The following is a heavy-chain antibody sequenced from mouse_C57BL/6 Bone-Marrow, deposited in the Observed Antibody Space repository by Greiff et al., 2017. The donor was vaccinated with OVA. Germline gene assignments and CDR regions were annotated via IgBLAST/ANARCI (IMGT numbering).Heavy chain of an antibody. J-gene: IGHJ2*01. V-gene: IGHV10-1*01. CDR1: GFSFNTYA. CDR2: IRSKSNNYAT. D-gene: IGHD4-1*01. CDR3: VMVNWGGGSYFDY. Sequence: EVKLVESGGGLVQPKGSLKLSCAASGFSFNTYAMNWVRQAPGKGLEWVARIRSKSNNYATYYADSVKDRFTISRDDSESMLYLQMNNLKTDDPAMYYCVMVNWGGGSYFDYWGQGTTLTVSS.